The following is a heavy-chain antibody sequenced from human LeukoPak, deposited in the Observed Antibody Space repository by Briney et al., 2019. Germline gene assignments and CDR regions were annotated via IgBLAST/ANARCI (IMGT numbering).Heavy chain of an antibody. Sequence: GGSLRLSCAASGFTFSSYAMHWVRQAPGKGLEWVAVISYDGSNKYYADSVKGRFTISRDNSKNTLYLQMNSLRAEDTAVYYCARDLSTPYCSSTSCPPDYWGQGTLVTVSS. J-gene: IGHJ4*02. CDR2: ISYDGSNK. CDR3: ARDLSTPYCSSTSCPPDY. V-gene: IGHV3-30-3*01. D-gene: IGHD2-2*01. CDR1: GFTFSSYA.